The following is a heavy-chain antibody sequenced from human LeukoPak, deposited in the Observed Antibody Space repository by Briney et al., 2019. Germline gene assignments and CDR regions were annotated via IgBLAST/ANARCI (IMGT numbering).Heavy chain of an antibody. CDR3: ARQSGAAIPFVY. D-gene: IGHD2-2*02. CDR1: GFTFSGSA. V-gene: IGHV3-73*01. CDR2: IKSKGNSHAT. Sequence: GGSLRLSCEASGFTFSGSAMHWVRQASGKGLEWLGHIKSKGNSHATAYAASLKGRFTISRDDSKNTAYLQTNNRETEDTAMYYCARQSGAAIPFVYWGQGTLVTVSS. J-gene: IGHJ4*02.